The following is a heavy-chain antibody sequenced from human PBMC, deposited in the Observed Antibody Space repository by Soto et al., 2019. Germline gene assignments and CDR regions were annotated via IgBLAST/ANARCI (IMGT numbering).Heavy chain of an antibody. D-gene: IGHD1-26*01. CDR1: GYTFTSYY. Sequence: QVQLVQSGAEVKKPGASVKVSCKASGYTFTSYYMHWVRQAPGQGLEWMGIINPSGGSTSSAQKLQGRVTMTRDTSTIKVYRELGGRRSEETAVYYCARDVGSTIGNWFVPWGQGTLVTVSS. CDR3: ARDVGSTIGNWFVP. CDR2: INPSGGST. J-gene: IGHJ5*02. V-gene: IGHV1-46*04.